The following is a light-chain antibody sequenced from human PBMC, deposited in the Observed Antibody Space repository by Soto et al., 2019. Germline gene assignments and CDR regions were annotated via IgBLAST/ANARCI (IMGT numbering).Light chain of an antibody. J-gene: IGKJ1*01. CDR3: QQYSDWPPWT. Sequence: EVVMTQSPATLSVSPGERATLSCRASENINNRLAWYQQTPGQAPRLLIYGASTRATGIPDRFRGSGSGTEFPLTIGSLQAEDFASYYCQQYSDWPPWTFGQGTKVEIK. V-gene: IGKV3-15*01. CDR2: GAS. CDR1: ENINNR.